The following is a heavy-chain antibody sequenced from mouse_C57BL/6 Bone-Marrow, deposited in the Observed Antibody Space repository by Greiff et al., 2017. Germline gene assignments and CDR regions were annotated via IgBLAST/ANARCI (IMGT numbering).Heavy chain of an antibody. J-gene: IGHJ4*01. V-gene: IGHV5-12*01. D-gene: IGHD1-1*01. CDR3: ERRGDNYYGSSSVAMDY. CDR2: ISNGGGST. Sequence: DVNLVESGGGLVQPGGSLKLSCAASGFTFSDYYMYWVRQTPEKRLEWVAYISNGGGSTYYPDTVKGRFTISRDNAKNTLYLQMSRLKSEDTAMYYCERRGDNYYGSSSVAMDYWGQGTSVTVS. CDR1: GFTFSDYY.